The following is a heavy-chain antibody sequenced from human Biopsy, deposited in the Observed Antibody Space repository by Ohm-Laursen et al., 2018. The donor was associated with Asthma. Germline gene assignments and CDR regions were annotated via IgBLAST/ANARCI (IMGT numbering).Heavy chain of an antibody. V-gene: IGHV4-34*01. CDR1: GGSFSGYY. CDR3: ARVWQLATLDY. D-gene: IGHD6-13*01. J-gene: IGHJ4*02. Sequence: SQTLSLTCAVYGGSFSGYYWSWIRQPPGKGLEWIGEINHSGSTNYNPSLKSRVTISVDTSKNQFSLKLSSVTAADTAVYYCARVWQLATLDYWGQGTLVTVSS. CDR2: INHSGST.